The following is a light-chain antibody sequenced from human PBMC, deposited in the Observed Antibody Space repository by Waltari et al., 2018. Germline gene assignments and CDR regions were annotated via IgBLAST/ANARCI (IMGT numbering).Light chain of an antibody. Sequence: DIVMTQSPDSLAVSLGERATINCKSSQSVLYSSDNKNYLAWYQQKPGQPPKLLIYWASSRESGVPDRFSCSESGTDFTLTISSLRAEDVAVYYCHQYYTTPWTFGQGTKVEIK. V-gene: IGKV4-1*01. J-gene: IGKJ1*01. CDR2: WAS. CDR3: HQYYTTPWT. CDR1: QSVLYSSDNKNY.